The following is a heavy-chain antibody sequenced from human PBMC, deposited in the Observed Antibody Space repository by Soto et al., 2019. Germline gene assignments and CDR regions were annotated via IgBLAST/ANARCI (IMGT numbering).Heavy chain of an antibody. J-gene: IGHJ4*02. Sequence: ITLKESGPTLVKPTQTLTLTCTLSGFSLSTSVVGVGWLRQPQGKALEWLALIYWDDDKRYSPSLKSRLAITNNPSKKHVVLTMTNMDPVDTATYYCAHRQLTRSYGVPLDNWGQGTLVSVSS. CDR3: AHRQLTRSYGVPLDN. CDR2: IYWDDDK. V-gene: IGHV2-5*02. CDR1: GFSLSTSVVG. D-gene: IGHD3-16*01.